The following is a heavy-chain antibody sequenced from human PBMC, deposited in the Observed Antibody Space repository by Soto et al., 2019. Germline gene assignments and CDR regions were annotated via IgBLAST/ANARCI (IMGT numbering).Heavy chain of an antibody. J-gene: IGHJ6*02. CDR1: GFAFDDYA. CDR2: ISWNSGSI. CDR3: AKDKIIAVAGTSGMDV. Sequence: GLSCAASGFAFDDYAMHLFRQAPGKVLEWVSGISWNSGSIGYADSVKGRFTISRDNAKNSLYLQMNSLRAEDTALYYCAKDKIIAVAGTSGMDVWGQGTTVTVSS. V-gene: IGHV3-9*01. D-gene: IGHD6-19*01.